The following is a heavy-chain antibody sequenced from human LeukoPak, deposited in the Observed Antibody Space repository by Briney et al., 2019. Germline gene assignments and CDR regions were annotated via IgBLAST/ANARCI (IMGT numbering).Heavy chain of an antibody. CDR2: ISSSSSYT. V-gene: IGHV3-11*05. Sequence: GRSLRLSCAASGFTFSDYYMSWIRQAPGKGLEWVSYISSSSSYTNYADSVKGRFTISRDNAKNSLYLQMNSLRAEDTAVYYCARDVSGRFGEFMDVWGQGTTVTVSS. D-gene: IGHD3-10*01. CDR3: ARDVSGRFGEFMDV. J-gene: IGHJ6*02. CDR1: GFTFSDYY.